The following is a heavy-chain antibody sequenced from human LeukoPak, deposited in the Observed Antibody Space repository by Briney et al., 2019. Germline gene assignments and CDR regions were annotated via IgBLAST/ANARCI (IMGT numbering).Heavy chain of an antibody. V-gene: IGHV3-30*02. Sequence: GGSLRLSCAASGFTFSSYGMHWVRQAPGKGLEWVAFIRYDGSNKYYADSVKGRFTISRDNSKNTLYLQMNSLRAEDTAVYYCAKNMIRGVIMSSSFDYWGQGTLVAVSS. CDR2: IRYDGSNK. D-gene: IGHD3-10*01. J-gene: IGHJ4*02. CDR3: AKNMIRGVIMSSSFDY. CDR1: GFTFSSYG.